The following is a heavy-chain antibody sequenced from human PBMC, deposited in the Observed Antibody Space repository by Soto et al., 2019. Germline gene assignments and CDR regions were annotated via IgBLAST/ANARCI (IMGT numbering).Heavy chain of an antibody. Sequence: GGSLRLSCAASGFTFSSYGMHWVRQAPGKGLEWVAVIWYDGSNKYYADSVKGRFTISRDNSKNTLYLQMNSLRAEDTAVYYCARLHSGALFDPWGQGTLVTVSS. CDR3: ARLHSGALFDP. CDR1: GFTFSSYG. J-gene: IGHJ5*02. CDR2: IWYDGSNK. D-gene: IGHD2-15*01. V-gene: IGHV3-33*01.